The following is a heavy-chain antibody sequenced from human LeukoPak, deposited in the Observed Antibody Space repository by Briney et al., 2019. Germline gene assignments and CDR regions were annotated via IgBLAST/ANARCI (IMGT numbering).Heavy chain of an antibody. V-gene: IGHV4-34*01. CDR1: GGSFSGYY. D-gene: IGHD3-10*01. CDR2: INHSGST. J-gene: IGHJ3*02. Sequence: SETLSLTCAVYGGSFSGYYWSWIRQPPGKGLEWIGEINHSGSTNYNPSLKSRVTISVDTSKNQFSLKLSSVTAADTAVYYCARTRRITMVRGPKPRAFDIWGQGTMGTVSS. CDR3: ARTRRITMVRGPKPRAFDI.